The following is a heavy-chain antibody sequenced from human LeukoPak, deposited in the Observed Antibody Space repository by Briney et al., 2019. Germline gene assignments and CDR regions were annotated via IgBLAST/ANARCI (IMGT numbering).Heavy chain of an antibody. D-gene: IGHD6-19*01. CDR1: GFTFSSYA. J-gene: IGHJ4*02. V-gene: IGHV3-23*01. CDR3: ARRSLAVTGIPDY. CDR2: ISGSGGST. Sequence: GGSLRLSCAASGFTFSSYAMSWVRQAPGKGLEWVSAISGSGGSTYYADSVKGRFTISRDNSKNTLYLQMNSLRAEDTAVYYCARRSLAVTGIPDYWGQGTLVTVSS.